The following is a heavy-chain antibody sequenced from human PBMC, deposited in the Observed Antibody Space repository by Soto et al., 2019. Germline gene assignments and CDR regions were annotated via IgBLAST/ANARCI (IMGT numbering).Heavy chain of an antibody. V-gene: IGHV3-23*01. CDR1: GFTFSSYA. D-gene: IGHD2-2*01. CDR3: AKDKVAVVPAAPDAFDI. CDR2: IGGSGGST. Sequence: EVQLLESGGGLVQPGGSLRLSCAASGFTFSSYAMTWVRQAPGKGLEWVSGIGGSGGSTYYADAVKGRFTVSRDNAKNTLYLQMNSRRAEDTAVYYCAKDKVAVVPAAPDAFDIWGQGTMVTVSS. J-gene: IGHJ3*02.